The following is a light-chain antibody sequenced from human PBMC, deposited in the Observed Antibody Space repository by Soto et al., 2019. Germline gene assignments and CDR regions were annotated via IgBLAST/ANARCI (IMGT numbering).Light chain of an antibody. J-gene: IGLJ3*02. V-gene: IGLV1-40*01. Sequence: QSVLTQPPSVSGAQGQRVTISCTGSSSNIGAGYDVHWYQQLPGTAPKLLIYGNSNRPSGVPDRFSGSKSGTSASLAITGLQAEDEADYYCQSYDSSLSGFWVFGGGTKLTVL. CDR3: QSYDSSLSGFWV. CDR2: GNS. CDR1: SSNIGAGYD.